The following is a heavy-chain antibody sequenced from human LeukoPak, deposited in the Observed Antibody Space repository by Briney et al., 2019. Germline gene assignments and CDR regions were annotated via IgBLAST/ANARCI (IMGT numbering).Heavy chain of an antibody. Sequence: GGSLRLSCAASGFTFSSYAMHWVRQAPGKGLEWVAVISYDGSNKYYADSVKGRFTISRDNSKNTLYLQMNSLRAEDTAVYYCATDQSIVGATTSSDYFDYWGQGTLVTVSS. J-gene: IGHJ4*02. D-gene: IGHD1-26*01. CDR2: ISYDGSNK. CDR1: GFTFSSYA. CDR3: ATDQSIVGATTSSDYFDY. V-gene: IGHV3-30*04.